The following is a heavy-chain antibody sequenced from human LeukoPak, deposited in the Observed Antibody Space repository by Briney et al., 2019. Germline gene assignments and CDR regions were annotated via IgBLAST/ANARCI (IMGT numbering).Heavy chain of an antibody. D-gene: IGHD6-19*01. Sequence: GGSLRLSCAASGFTFSSYGMHWVRQAPGKGLEWVANIKQDGSEKYYVDSVKGRFTISRDNAKNSLYLQMNSLRAEDTAVYYCARVSSSGWSVFDYWGQGTLVTVSS. V-gene: IGHV3-7*01. CDR1: GFTFSSYG. CDR2: IKQDGSEK. CDR3: ARVSSSGWSVFDY. J-gene: IGHJ4*02.